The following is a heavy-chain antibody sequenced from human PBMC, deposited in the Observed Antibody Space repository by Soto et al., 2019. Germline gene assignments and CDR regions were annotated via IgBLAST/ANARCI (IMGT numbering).Heavy chain of an antibody. V-gene: IGHV4-34*01. CDR1: GGSFSGYY. Sequence: SETLSLTCAVYGGSFSGYYCSWIRQPPGKGLEWIGEINHSGSTNYNPSLKSRVTISVDTSKNQFSLKLSSVTAADTAVYYCAREQWQLFRKFYDFYYWGQETLVTVSS. CDR3: AREQWQLFRKFYDFYY. CDR2: INHSGST. J-gene: IGHJ4*02. D-gene: IGHD6-19*01.